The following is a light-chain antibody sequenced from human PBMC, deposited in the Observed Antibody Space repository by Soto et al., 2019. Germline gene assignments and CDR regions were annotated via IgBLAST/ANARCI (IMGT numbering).Light chain of an antibody. CDR2: GAS. V-gene: IGKV3-15*01. CDR1: QTVNNK. J-gene: IGKJ5*01. CDR3: QQYNSWPPIT. Sequence: EILMTQSPATLSVPPGERATLSCRATQTVNNKVVWYQHKPGQAPRLLIYGASTRATGIPARFSGSGSGTEFTLSISSLQSEDFAVYYCQQYNSWPPITFGQGTRLEIK.